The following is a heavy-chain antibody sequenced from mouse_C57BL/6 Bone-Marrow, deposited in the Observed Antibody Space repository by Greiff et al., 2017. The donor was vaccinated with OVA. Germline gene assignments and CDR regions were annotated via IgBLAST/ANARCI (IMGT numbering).Heavy chain of an antibody. D-gene: IGHD2-4*01. Sequence: VQLQQSGAELARPGASVKLSCKASGYTFTSYGISWVKQRTGQGLEWIGEIYPRSGNTYYNEKFKGKATLTADKSSSTAYMELRSLTSEDSAVYFCARDYYDYDYPAGFAYWGQGTLVTVSA. V-gene: IGHV1-81*01. CDR2: IYPRSGNT. CDR1: GYTFTSYG. CDR3: ARDYYDYDYPAGFAY. J-gene: IGHJ3*01.